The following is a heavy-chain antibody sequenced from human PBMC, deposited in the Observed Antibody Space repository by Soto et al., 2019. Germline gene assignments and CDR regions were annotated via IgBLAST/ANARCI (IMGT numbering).Heavy chain of an antibody. Sequence: QVQLVQSGAEVKKPGSSVKVSCKASGGTFSSYTISWVRQAPGQGLEWMGRIIPILGIANYAQKFQGRVTITADKSTSTAYMELSSLRSEDKAVYYCARAKTTVVTPDYWGQGTLVTVSS. CDR1: GGTFSSYT. CDR2: IIPILGIA. J-gene: IGHJ4*02. V-gene: IGHV1-69*02. D-gene: IGHD4-17*01. CDR3: ARAKTTVVTPDY.